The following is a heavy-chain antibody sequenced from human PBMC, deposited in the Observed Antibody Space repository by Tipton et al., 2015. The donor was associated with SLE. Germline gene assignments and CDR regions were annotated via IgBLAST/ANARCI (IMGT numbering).Heavy chain of an antibody. V-gene: IGHV4-61*09. Sequence: TLSLTCVVSGYSVSNGHFYWNWIRQTAEKGLEWVGHIYTRGATHYNPSLKSRVIISLDTSENQVSLKLTSVTAADTAVYYCARDTGFSYGYFDLWGQGTVVTVSS. J-gene: IGHJ4*02. CDR1: GYSVSNGHFY. CDR3: ARDTGFSYGYFDL. D-gene: IGHD5-18*01. CDR2: IYTRGAT.